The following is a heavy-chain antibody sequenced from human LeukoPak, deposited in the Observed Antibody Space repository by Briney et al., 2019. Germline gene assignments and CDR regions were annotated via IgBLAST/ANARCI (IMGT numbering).Heavy chain of an antibody. D-gene: IGHD3-16*01. CDR3: ARFWDYYGMDV. CDR1: GFIFSNSG. Sequence: GGSLRLCCTASGFIFSNSGMHWARQAPGKGLEWVAVISYDDNYKYYVDSVKGRFTISRDNSKNKLSLQMNSLRPEDSAIYYCARFWDYYGMDVWGQGTTVIVSS. V-gene: IGHV3-30*03. J-gene: IGHJ6*02. CDR2: ISYDDNYK.